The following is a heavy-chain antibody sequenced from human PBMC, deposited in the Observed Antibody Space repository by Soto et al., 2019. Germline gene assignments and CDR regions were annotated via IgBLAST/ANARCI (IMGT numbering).Heavy chain of an antibody. Sequence: GGSLRLSCAASGFTFSNAWMSWVRQAPGKGLEWVGRIKRKSDGGTTDYAAPVKGRFTISRDDSKNTLYLQMSSLKASDTAMYYCARHVRHGHYYYYGMDVWGQGTTVTVSS. J-gene: IGHJ6*02. CDR2: IKRKSDGGTT. CDR3: ARHVRHGHYYYYGMDV. CDR1: GFTFSNAW. V-gene: IGHV3-15*01.